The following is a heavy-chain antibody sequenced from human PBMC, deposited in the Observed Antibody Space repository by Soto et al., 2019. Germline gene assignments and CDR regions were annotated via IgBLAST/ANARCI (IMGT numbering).Heavy chain of an antibody. CDR3: AKDRDIMKPIYGSP. D-gene: IGHD3-16*01. V-gene: IGHV4-39*02. Sequence: SETLSLTCAVSGGSISSSSYYWGWIRQPPGKGLEWIGSIYYSGSTYYNPSLESRLTISVDTSKSQFSLKLSSVTAADTAVYYCAKDRDIMKPIYGSPWGQGTLVTVSS. J-gene: IGHJ5*02. CDR1: GGSISSSSYY. CDR2: IYYSGST.